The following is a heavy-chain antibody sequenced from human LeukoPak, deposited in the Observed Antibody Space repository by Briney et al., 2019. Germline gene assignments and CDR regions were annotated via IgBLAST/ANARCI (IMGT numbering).Heavy chain of an antibody. CDR2: IISSSSYI. D-gene: IGHD6-13*01. Sequence: PGGALSLSYAASGFTFSSYSMKWGRRAPGKGVGWVSSIISSSSYIYYPHSVTGRFTISRDNAKNSLYLQMNSLRAEDTAVYYCARGGSSSWYAYHDYWGQGTLVTVSS. CDR3: ARGGSSSWYAYHDY. V-gene: IGHV3-21*01. CDR1: GFTFSSYS. J-gene: IGHJ4*02.